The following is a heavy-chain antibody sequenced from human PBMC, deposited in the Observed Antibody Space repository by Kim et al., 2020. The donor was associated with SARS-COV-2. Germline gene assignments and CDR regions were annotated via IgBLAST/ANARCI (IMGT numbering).Heavy chain of an antibody. CDR3: ARASEPQLRGSYWYYFDY. J-gene: IGHJ4*02. CDR2: IIPIFGTA. D-gene: IGHD3-10*01. V-gene: IGHV1-69*13. CDR1: GGTFSSYA. Sequence: SVKVSCKASGGTFSSYAISWVRQAPGQGLEWMGGIIPIFGTANYAQKFQGRVTITADESTSTAYMELSSLRSEDTAVYYCARASEPQLRGSYWYYFDYWGQGTLVTVSS.